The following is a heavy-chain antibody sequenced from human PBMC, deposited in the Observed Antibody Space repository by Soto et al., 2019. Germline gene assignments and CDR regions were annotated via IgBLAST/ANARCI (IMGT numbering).Heavy chain of an antibody. V-gene: IGHV3-48*02. CDR2: ISNSSSTI. CDR3: AIALSFVGDAVDI. Sequence: EVQLVASGGGLVQPGGSLRLACAASGFTFSSYSMNWVRKAPGQGPEWVLYISNSSSTIYYADSLKGRFTISRDTAKNSLYLQMNSLSDEDTAVYYCAIALSFVGDAVDIWVQGTIVTVSS. J-gene: IGHJ3*02. CDR1: GFTFSSYS. D-gene: IGHD3-10*01.